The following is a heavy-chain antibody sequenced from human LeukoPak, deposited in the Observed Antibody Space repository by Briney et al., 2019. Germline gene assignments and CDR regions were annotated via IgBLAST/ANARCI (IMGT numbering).Heavy chain of an antibody. Sequence: GGTLGLSCAASGFTLSSYGMSWVRQAPGKGLEWVSSFSGGGGSPFYADTVKGRFTISRDNSKNTLYLQMNSLRAEDTAIYYCAKTYFSSRAHYYYYYYMDIWGKGTTVTISS. V-gene: IGHV3-23*01. D-gene: IGHD6-13*01. J-gene: IGHJ6*03. CDR2: FSGGGGSP. CDR1: GFTLSSYG. CDR3: AKTYFSSRAHYYYYYYMDI.